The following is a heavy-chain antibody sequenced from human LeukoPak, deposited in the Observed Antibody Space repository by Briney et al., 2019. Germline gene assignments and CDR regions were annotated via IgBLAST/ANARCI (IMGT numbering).Heavy chain of an antibody. D-gene: IGHD3-3*01. J-gene: IGHJ5*02. CDR1: GFTFSSYA. CDR2: IKQDGSEK. Sequence: GGSLRLSCAASGFTFSSYAMSWVRQAPGKGLEWVANIKQDGSEKYYVDSVKGRFTISRDNAKNSLYLQMNSLRAEDTAVYYCARESYYDFWSGYYTPPQYNWFDPWGQGTLVTVSS. V-gene: IGHV3-7*01. CDR3: ARESYYDFWSGYYTPPQYNWFDP.